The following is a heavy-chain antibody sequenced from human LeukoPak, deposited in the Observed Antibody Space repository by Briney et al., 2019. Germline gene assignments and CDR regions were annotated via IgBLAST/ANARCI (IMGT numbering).Heavy chain of an antibody. Sequence: PGGSLRLSCVASGFSFSSYWMSWVRQAPGKGLEFVANIKQDGGSKNYVDSVKGRFTISRDNAENSLYLQMSSLRAEDTALYYCARDPGWSSFYIWGQGIMVTVSS. J-gene: IGHJ3*02. CDR3: ARDPGWSSFYI. D-gene: IGHD2-15*01. V-gene: IGHV3-7*01. CDR1: GFSFSSYW. CDR2: IKQDGGSK.